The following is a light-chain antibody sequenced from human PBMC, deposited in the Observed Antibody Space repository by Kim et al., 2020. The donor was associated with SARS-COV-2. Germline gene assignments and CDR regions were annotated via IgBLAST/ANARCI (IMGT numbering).Light chain of an antibody. CDR2: GAS. V-gene: IGKV3-20*01. CDR1: QSLASNY. CDR3: HQYGSSPPYT. Sequence: STGERATPSCRASQSLASNYLNWYQQKPGQAPRLLIFGASSRATGIPDRFSGSASGTDFTLTITRLEPEDFAVYYCHQYGSSPPYTFGQGTKLEI. J-gene: IGKJ2*01.